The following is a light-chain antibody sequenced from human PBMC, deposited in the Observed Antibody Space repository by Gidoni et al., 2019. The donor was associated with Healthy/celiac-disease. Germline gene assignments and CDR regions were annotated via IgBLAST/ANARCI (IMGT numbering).Light chain of an antibody. Sequence: DIQLTQSPSSLSASVGDRVTITCRASQSISSYLNWYQQKLGKAPKLLIYAASSLQSGVPSRFSGSGSGTDFTLTIRSLQPEDFETYYCQQSYSTPVGFGQGTKVEIK. CDR3: QQSYSTPVG. J-gene: IGKJ1*01. CDR1: QSISSY. V-gene: IGKV1-39*01. CDR2: AAS.